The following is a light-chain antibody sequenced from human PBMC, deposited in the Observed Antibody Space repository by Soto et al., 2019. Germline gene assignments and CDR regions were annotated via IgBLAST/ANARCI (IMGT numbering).Light chain of an antibody. CDR1: SSNIGAGYD. CDR3: QSYDSSLSGVV. J-gene: IGLJ2*01. Sequence: QSALTQPPSVSWAPGQRVTISCTGSSSNIGAGYDVHWYQQLPGTAPKLLIYGNSNRPSGVPDRFSGSKSGTSASLAITGLQAEDEADYYCQSYDSSLSGVVFGGGTKLTVL. V-gene: IGLV1-40*01. CDR2: GNS.